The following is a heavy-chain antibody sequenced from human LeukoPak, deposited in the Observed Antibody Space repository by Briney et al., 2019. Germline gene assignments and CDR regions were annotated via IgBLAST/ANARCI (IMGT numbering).Heavy chain of an antibody. Sequence: SETLSLTCAVSGGSISSGGYSWSWIRQPPGKGLEWIGYIYHSGSTYYNPPLKSRVTISVDRSKNQFSLKLSSVTAADTAVYYCARGSYNPLRTPLFDYWGQGTLVTVSS. CDR2: IYHSGST. CDR1: GGSISSGGYS. CDR3: ARGSYNPLRTPLFDY. J-gene: IGHJ4*02. V-gene: IGHV4-30-2*01. D-gene: IGHD1-14*01.